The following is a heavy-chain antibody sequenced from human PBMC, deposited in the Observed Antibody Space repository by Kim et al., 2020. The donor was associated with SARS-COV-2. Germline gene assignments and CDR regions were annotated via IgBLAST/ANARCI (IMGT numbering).Heavy chain of an antibody. CDR3: ARGYNDYGDYGEDY. V-gene: IGHV1-8*01. Sequence: ASVKVSCKASGYTFTSYDINWVRQATGQGLEWMGWMNPNSGNTGYAQKFQGRVTMTRNTSISTAYMELSSLRSEDTAVYYCARGYNDYGDYGEDYWGQGTLVTVSS. CDR1: GYTFTSYD. D-gene: IGHD4-17*01. J-gene: IGHJ4*02. CDR2: MNPNSGNT.